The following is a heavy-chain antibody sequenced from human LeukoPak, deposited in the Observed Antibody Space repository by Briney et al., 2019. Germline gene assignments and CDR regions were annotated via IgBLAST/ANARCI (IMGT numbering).Heavy chain of an antibody. D-gene: IGHD4-17*01. CDR1: GFTFSSYA. J-gene: IGHJ4*02. CDR2: IYSGGST. V-gene: IGHV3-66*01. Sequence: GGSLRLSCAASGFTFSSYALSWVRQAPGKGLEWVSVIYSGGSTYYADSVKGRFTISRDNSKNTLYLQMNSLRAEDTAVYYCARFDYGDYFDYWGQGTLVTVSS. CDR3: ARFDYGDYFDY.